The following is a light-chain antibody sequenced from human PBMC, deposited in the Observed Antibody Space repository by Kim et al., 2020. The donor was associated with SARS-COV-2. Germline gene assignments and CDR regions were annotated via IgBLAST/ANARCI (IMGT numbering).Light chain of an antibody. CDR1: SSNIGNNH. CDR2: STN. CDR3: ATWDDSLSGRV. V-gene: IGLV1-47*02. Sequence: QSAPTQPPSASGTPGQRVTISCSGSSSNIGNNHVYWYQQLPGTAPKLLIYSTNKRPSGVPDRFSGSKSGTSASLAISGLRSEDEADYFCATWDDSLSGRVFGGGTQLTVL. J-gene: IGLJ2*01.